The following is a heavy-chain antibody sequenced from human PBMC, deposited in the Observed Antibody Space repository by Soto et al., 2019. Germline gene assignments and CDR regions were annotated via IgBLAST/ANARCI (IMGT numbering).Heavy chain of an antibody. CDR1: GGTFSSYA. Sequence: QVQLVQSGAEVKKPGSSVKVSCKASGGTFSSYAFSWLRQSPGQGLEWMGGIIPIFGTTNYAQKFQGRVTITVYESASTAYMELSSLRSEDTAVYYCAIEYSYSPPSYPIGYWGQGTLVTVSS. D-gene: IGHD6-6*01. CDR3: AIEYSYSPPSYPIGY. V-gene: IGHV1-69*01. J-gene: IGHJ4*02. CDR2: IIPIFGTT.